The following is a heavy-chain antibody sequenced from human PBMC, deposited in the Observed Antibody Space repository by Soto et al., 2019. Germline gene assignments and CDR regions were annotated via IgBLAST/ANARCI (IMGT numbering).Heavy chain of an antibody. D-gene: IGHD1-26*01. CDR1: GGTFRSYT. CDR3: ARGDQWELLDY. Sequence: QVQLVQSGAEVKKPGSSVKVSCKASGGTFRSYTISWVRQAPGQGLEWMGRIIPILGIANYAQKFQGRVTITADKSTSTAYMELSSLRSEDTAVYYCARGDQWELLDYWGQGTLVTVSS. V-gene: IGHV1-69*02. CDR2: IIPILGIA. J-gene: IGHJ4*02.